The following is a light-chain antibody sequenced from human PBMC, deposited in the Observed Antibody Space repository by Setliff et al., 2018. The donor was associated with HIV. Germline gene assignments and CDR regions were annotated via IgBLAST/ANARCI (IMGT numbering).Light chain of an antibody. CDR2: DVS. CDR1: SSDVGAYKY. Sequence: QPALTQPASVSGSPGQSITISCTGTSSDVGAYKYVSWYQQHPGKAPKLMIYDVSNRPSGVSNRFSGSKSGNTASLTISGLQAEDEADYYCSSYTRSSTLFGGGTKVTVL. V-gene: IGLV2-14*03. J-gene: IGLJ2*01. CDR3: SSYTRSSTL.